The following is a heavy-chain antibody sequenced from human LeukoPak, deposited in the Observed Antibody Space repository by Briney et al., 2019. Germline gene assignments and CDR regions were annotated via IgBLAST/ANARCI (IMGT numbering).Heavy chain of an antibody. J-gene: IGHJ4*02. Sequence: GGSLRLSCSASGFTFSSYAMHWVRQPPGKGLEYVSVITSSGGSTFYADSVKGRFTISRDNSKNTLYLQVNSLRAEDTAVYYCARPQGGRQLWLHFDYWGRGTLVTVSS. CDR1: GFTFSSYA. CDR3: ARPQGGRQLWLHFDY. CDR2: ITSSGGST. V-gene: IGHV3-64*04. D-gene: IGHD5-18*01.